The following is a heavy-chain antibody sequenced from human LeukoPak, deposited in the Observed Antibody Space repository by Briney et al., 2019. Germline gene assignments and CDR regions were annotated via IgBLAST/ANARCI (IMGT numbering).Heavy chain of an antibody. CDR2: IYYSGST. Sequence: KTSETLSLTCTVSGGSISSGDYYWSWIRQPPGKGLEWIGYIYYSGSTYYNPSLKSRVTISVDTSKNQFSLKLSSVTAADTAVYYCASNRPSQQLVLAFDIWGQGTMVTVSS. J-gene: IGHJ3*02. CDR1: GGSISSGDYY. V-gene: IGHV4-30-4*01. D-gene: IGHD6-13*01. CDR3: ASNRPSQQLVLAFDI.